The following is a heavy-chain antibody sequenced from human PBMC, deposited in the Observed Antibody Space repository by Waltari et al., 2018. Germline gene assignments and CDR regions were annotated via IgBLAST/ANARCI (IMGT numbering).Heavy chain of an antibody. J-gene: IGHJ4*02. V-gene: IGHV3-30*14. CDR1: GFNFRTFT. CDR2: IALDGNKI. D-gene: IGHD1-26*01. CDR3: SRGRELLDWGDY. Sequence: QVQLVQSGGGVVQPGTSLSLSCEASGFNFRTFTMHWARQAPGKGPEWLALIALDGNKINYADSMRGRFTISRDNSENILYFQVNHVRAGDTAVYYCSRGRELLDWGDYWGQGTLVTVSS.